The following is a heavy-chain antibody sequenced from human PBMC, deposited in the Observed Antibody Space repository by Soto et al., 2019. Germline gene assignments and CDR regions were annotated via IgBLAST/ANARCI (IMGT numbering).Heavy chain of an antibody. Sequence: ASVKVSCKASGGTFSSYTISWVRQAPGQGLEWMGRIIPILGIANYAQKFQGRVTITADKSTSTAYIELSSLRSEDTAVYYCAHLAAAGSYNWFDPWGQGTLVTVSS. CDR3: AHLAAAGSYNWFDP. CDR1: GGTFSSYT. V-gene: IGHV1-69*02. J-gene: IGHJ5*02. CDR2: IIPILGIA. D-gene: IGHD6-13*01.